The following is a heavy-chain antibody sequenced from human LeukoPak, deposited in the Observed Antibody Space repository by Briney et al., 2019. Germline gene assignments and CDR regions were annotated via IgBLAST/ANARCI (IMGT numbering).Heavy chain of an antibody. D-gene: IGHD1-1*01. CDR1: GVSIIGYY. CDR3: ARGERLGPDF. Sequence: PSETLSLTCTVSGVSIIGYYWTWIRQPPGKGLEWIGYIHYSGSSNYNPSLQSRVTISVDTSRGHFSLKLSSATAADTAVYYCARGERLGPDFWGQGTLVTVSS. V-gene: IGHV4-59*01. J-gene: IGHJ4*02. CDR2: IHYSGSS.